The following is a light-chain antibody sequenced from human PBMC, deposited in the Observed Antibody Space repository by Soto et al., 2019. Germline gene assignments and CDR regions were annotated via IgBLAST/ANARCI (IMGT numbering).Light chain of an antibody. J-gene: IGKJ1*01. V-gene: IGKV2-28*01. CDR3: MQYIHTRT. CDR2: LAS. Sequence: DPVMTQSPLSLPVTPGESASISCRSSESLLHSNGYTYVDGYLLKPGQSPQPLISLASNRASGVPERFGGSGSGTDFTLKISRVEAAEVGIDYCMQYIHTRTFGQGTKVEIK. CDR1: ESLLHSNGYTY.